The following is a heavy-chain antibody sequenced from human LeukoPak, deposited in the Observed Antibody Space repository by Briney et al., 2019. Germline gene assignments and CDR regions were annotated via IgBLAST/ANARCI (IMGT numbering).Heavy chain of an antibody. J-gene: IGHJ4*02. V-gene: IGHV3-23*01. Sequence: GGSPRLSCAASGFTFSSYAMSWVRQAPGKGLEWVSAISGSGGSTYYADSVKGRFTISRDNSKNTLYLQMNSLRAEDTAAYYCAKDRGYGPYYFDYWGQGTLVTVSS. CDR3: AKDRGYGPYYFDY. CDR2: ISGSGGST. D-gene: IGHD5-18*01. CDR1: GFTFSSYA.